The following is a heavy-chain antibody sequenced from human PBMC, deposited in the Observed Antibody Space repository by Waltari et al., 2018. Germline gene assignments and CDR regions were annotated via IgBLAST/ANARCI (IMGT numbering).Heavy chain of an antibody. V-gene: IGHV4-39*01. J-gene: IGHJ6*03. CDR1: GFSFTTYW. Sequence: QLVESGGDLIQPGGSLRPSCEASGFSFTTYWIHLVRQPPGKGLVWIGSISYSGSTSYNPSLNSRVTMSVDTSKNQFSLKLNSVTAADTAVYYCARQATDTYYYYYMDVWGKGTTVTVSS. D-gene: IGHD2-21*02. CDR3: ARQATDTYYYYYMDV. CDR2: ISYSGST.